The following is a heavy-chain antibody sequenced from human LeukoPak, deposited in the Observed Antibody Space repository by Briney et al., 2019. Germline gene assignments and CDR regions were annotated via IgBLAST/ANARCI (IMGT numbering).Heavy chain of an antibody. CDR1: GYTFTSYY. Sequence: ASVTVSCKASGYTFTSYYMHWVRQAPGQGLEWMGIINPSGGSTSYAQKFQGRVTITRDTSTSTVYMELSSLRSEDTAVYYCARGAGGSGSWYWFDHWGQGTLVTVSS. V-gene: IGHV1-46*01. CDR3: ARGAGGSGSWYWFDH. CDR2: INPSGGST. D-gene: IGHD3-10*01. J-gene: IGHJ5*02.